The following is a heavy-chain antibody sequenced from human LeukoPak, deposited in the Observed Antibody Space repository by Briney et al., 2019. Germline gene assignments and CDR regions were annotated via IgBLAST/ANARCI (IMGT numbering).Heavy chain of an antibody. V-gene: IGHV4-30-4*01. CDR1: GGSISSGDYY. Sequence: SQTLSLTCTVSGGSISSGDYYWSWIRQPPGTGLEWVGYIYYTGSTNYNPSLKSRVTISVDTSKNQFSLKLSSVTAADTAVYYCARQGEGRKWLRLQRYGAGAFDIWGQGTMVTVSS. CDR2: IYYTGST. CDR3: ARQGEGRKWLRLQRYGAGAFDI. J-gene: IGHJ3*02. D-gene: IGHD5-12*01.